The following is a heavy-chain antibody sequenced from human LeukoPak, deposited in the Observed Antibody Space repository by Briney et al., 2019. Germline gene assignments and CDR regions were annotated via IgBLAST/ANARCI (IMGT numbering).Heavy chain of an antibody. CDR1: GGTFSSYT. CDR2: IIPILGIA. V-gene: IGHV1-69*02. D-gene: IGHD3-3*01. CDR3: ATSIFGVSVWFDP. J-gene: IGHJ5*02. Sequence: SVKVSCKASGGTFSSYTISWVRQAPGQGLEWMGRIIPILGIANYAQKFQGRVTITADKSTSTAYMELSSLRSGDTAVYYCATSIFGVSVWFDPWGQGTLVTVSS.